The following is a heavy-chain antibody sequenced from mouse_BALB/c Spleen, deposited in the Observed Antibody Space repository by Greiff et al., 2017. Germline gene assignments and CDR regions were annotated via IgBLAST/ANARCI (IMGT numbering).Heavy chain of an antibody. CDR1: GFNIKDTY. CDR3: ARRDYYGPWFAY. J-gene: IGHJ3*01. CDR2: IDPANGNT. V-gene: IGHV14-3*02. D-gene: IGHD1-1*01. Sequence: EVKLMESGAELVKPGASVKLSCTASGFNIKDTYMHWVKQRPEQGLEWIGRIDPANGNTKYDPKFQGKATITADTSSNTAYLQLSSLTSEDTAVYYCARRDYYGPWFAYWGQGTLVTVSA.